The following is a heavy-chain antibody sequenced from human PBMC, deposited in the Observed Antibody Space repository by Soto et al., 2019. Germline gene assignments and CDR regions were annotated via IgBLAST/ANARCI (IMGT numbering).Heavy chain of an antibody. Sequence: ASVKVSCKASGYTFTSYAMHWVRQAPGQRLEWMGWINAGNGNTKYSQKFQGRVTITRDTSASTAYMELSSLRSEDTAVYYCASSNPPYNWNVGRRGGDVYYYYYGMDVWGQGTTVTVSS. CDR2: INAGNGNT. J-gene: IGHJ6*02. CDR3: ASSNPPYNWNVGRRGGDVYYYYYGMDV. CDR1: GYTFTSYA. D-gene: IGHD1-1*01. V-gene: IGHV1-3*01.